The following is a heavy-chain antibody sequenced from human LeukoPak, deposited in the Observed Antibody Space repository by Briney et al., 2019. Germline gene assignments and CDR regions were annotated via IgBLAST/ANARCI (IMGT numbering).Heavy chain of an antibody. V-gene: IGHV3-23*01. D-gene: IGHD2-15*01. J-gene: IGHJ4*02. Sequence: PGGSLRLSCAASGFTFSSYAMSWVRQAPGKGLEWVSAFSGSGGSTYYADSVKGRFTISRDNSKNTLYLLMNSLRAQDTAVYYCAKQRCSAGSCYFDYWGQGTLVTVSS. CDR2: FSGSGGST. CDR1: GFTFSSYA. CDR3: AKQRCSAGSCYFDY.